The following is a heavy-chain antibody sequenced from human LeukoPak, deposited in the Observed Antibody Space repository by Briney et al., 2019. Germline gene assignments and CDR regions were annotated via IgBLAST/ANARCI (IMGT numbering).Heavy chain of an antibody. V-gene: IGHV3-33*01. CDR3: ARDWNDGCLDY. J-gene: IGHJ4*02. CDR2: IWSDGTNE. Sequence: PGGSLRLSCAASGFTFSSYGMHWVRQAPGKGLEWMALIWSDGTNEKYADSVKGRFTISRDNSKNTLYLQMNSLRAEDTAVYYCARDWNDGCLDYWGQGTLVTVSS. D-gene: IGHD1-1*01. CDR1: GFTFSSYG.